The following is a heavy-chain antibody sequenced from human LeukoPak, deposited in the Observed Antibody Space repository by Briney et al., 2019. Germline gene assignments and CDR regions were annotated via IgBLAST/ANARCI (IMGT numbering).Heavy chain of an antibody. CDR1: GFTFSSYA. Sequence: PGGSLRLSCAASGFTFSSYAMSWVRQAPGKGLEWVSGISWDSSNVDYADSVKGRFTTSRDNAKNSLYLQMNSLRAEDTAVYYCATDLRFLEWLNWGQGTLVTVSS. J-gene: IGHJ4*02. CDR2: ISWDSSNV. V-gene: IGHV3-23*01. D-gene: IGHD3-3*01. CDR3: ATDLRFLEWLN.